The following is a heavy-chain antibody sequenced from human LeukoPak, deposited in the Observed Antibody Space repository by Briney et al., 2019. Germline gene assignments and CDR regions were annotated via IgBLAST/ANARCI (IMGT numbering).Heavy chain of an antibody. Sequence: SETLSLTCTVSGGSISSYYWSWIQQPPGKGLEWIGYIYYSGSTNYNPSLKSRVTISVDTSKNQFSLKLSSVTAADTAVYYCARGTWSGYFDYWGQGTLVTVSS. CDR2: IYYSGST. CDR1: GGSISSYY. J-gene: IGHJ4*02. CDR3: ARGTWSGYFDY. D-gene: IGHD3-3*01. V-gene: IGHV4-59*01.